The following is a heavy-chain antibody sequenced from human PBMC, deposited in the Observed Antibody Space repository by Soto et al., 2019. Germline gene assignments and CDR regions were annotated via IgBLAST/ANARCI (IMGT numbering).Heavy chain of an antibody. CDR2: ISAYNGNT. Sequence: GASVKVSCKASGYTFTSYGISWVRQAPGQGLEWMGWISAYNGNTNYAQKLQGRVTMTTDTSTSTAYMELRSLRSDDTAVYYCAKSPPHYYDSSGYPVDYWGQGTLVTVSS. CDR1: GYTFTSYG. D-gene: IGHD3-22*01. J-gene: IGHJ4*02. CDR3: AKSPPHYYDSSGYPVDY. V-gene: IGHV1-18*01.